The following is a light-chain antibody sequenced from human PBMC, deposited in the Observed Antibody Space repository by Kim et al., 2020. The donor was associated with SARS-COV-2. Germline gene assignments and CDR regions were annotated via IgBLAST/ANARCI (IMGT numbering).Light chain of an antibody. J-gene: IGKJ1*01. V-gene: IGKV1-9*01. CDR2: AAS. CDR3: QQFNSYPRT. Sequence: ASVGDGVTITCRASQGINTYLAWYQQKPGNATNLLIFAASTLQTGVPSRFSGSGSGTEFTLTISSLQPEDFATYYCQQFNSYPRTFGQGTKVDIK. CDR1: QGINTY.